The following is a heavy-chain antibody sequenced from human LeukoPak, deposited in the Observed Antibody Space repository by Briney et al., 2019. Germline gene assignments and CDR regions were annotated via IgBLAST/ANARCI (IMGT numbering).Heavy chain of an antibody. V-gene: IGHV6-1*01. CDR3: ARDPGSSGWTLFDY. CDR2: TYYRSKWYN. D-gene: IGHD6-19*01. J-gene: IGHJ4*02. CDR1: GDSVSSNSAA. Sequence: SQTLSLTCAISGDSVSSNSAAWNWIRQSPSRGLEWLGRTYYRSKWYNDYAVSVISRITINPDTSKNQFSLQLNSVTPEDTAVYYCARDPGSSGWTLFDYWGQGTLVTVSS.